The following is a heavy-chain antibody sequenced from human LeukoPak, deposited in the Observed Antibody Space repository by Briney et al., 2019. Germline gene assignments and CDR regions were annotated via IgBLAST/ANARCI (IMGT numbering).Heavy chain of an antibody. Sequence: GGSLRLSCAASGFTFSDYYMSWIRQAPGKGLEWVSVIYSGGSTYYADSVKGRFTISRDNAKNTLYLQMNSLRAEDTAVYYCARGADTGYSSDSWGQGTLVTVSS. CDR3: ARGADTGYSSDS. D-gene: IGHD6-19*01. CDR1: GFTFSDYY. J-gene: IGHJ5*02. V-gene: IGHV3-66*01. CDR2: IYSGGST.